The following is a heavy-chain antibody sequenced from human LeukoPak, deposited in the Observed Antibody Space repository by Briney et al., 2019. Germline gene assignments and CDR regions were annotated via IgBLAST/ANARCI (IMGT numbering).Heavy chain of an antibody. V-gene: IGHV3-23*01. J-gene: IGHJ4*02. Sequence: GRSLRLSCAASGFTFSSYAMSWVRQAPGKGLEWVSAISGSGGSTYYADSVKGRFTISRDNSKNTLYLQMNSLRAEDTAVYYCAKRHQFITIFGVAREGFDYWGQGTLVTVSS. CDR1: GFTFSSYA. CDR3: AKRHQFITIFGVAREGFDY. CDR2: ISGSGGST. D-gene: IGHD3-3*01.